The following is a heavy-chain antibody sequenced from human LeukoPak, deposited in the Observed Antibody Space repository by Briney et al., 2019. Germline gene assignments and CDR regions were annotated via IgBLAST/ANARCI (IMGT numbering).Heavy chain of an antibody. D-gene: IGHD6-6*01. V-gene: IGHV4-4*07. CDR3: AREVIAAHNWFDP. J-gene: IGHJ5*02. Sequence: PSETLSLTCTLSGGSISSYYWSWIRQPAGKGLEWIGRFYTSGSTNYNPSLKSRVTISVDMSKNQFSLKLSSVTAADTAVYYCAREVIAAHNWFDPWGQGTLVTVSS. CDR2: FYTSGST. CDR1: GGSISSYY.